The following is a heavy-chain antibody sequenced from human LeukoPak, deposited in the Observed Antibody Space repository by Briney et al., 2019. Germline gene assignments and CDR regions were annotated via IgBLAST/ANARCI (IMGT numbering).Heavy chain of an antibody. J-gene: IGHJ4*02. CDR1: GFTFSSYN. D-gene: IGHD6-6*01. CDR3: ARLLYDRSSPWDY. Sequence: GGSLRLSCAASGFTFSSYNMNWVRQAPGKGLEWVSSISSSSNYINYADSVKGRFTISRDNAKNSLYLQMNSLRAEDVAVYYCARLLYDRSSPWDYWGQGTLVTVSS. V-gene: IGHV3-21*01. CDR2: ISSSSNYI.